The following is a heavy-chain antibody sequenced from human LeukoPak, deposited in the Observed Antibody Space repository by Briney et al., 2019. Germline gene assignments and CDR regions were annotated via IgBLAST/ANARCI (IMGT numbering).Heavy chain of an antibody. V-gene: IGHV4-39*07. D-gene: IGHD3-10*01. CDR1: GGSISSGSYY. CDR2: IYYSGNT. Sequence: PSETLSLTCTVSGGSISSGSYYWSWIRQPPGKGLEWIGSIYYSGNTYYNPSLKSRVTISVDTSENQFSLNLSSVTAADTAVYYCARGNYYGSGRTFDFDYWGQGTLVTVSS. CDR3: ARGNYYGSGRTFDFDY. J-gene: IGHJ4*02.